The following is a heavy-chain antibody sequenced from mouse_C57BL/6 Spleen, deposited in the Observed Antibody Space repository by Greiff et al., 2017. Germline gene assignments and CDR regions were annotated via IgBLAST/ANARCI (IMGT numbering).Heavy chain of an antibody. J-gene: IGHJ4*01. CDR2: ISDGGSYT. D-gene: IGHD2-1*01. V-gene: IGHV5-4*01. CDR1: GFTFSSYA. CDR3: EKLIYYGNGCYYAMDY. Sequence: EVQGVESGGGLVKPGGSLKLSCAASGFTFSSYAMSWVRQTPEKRLEWVATISDGGSYTYYPDNVKGRFTISRDNAKNNLYLQMSHLKSEDTAMYDCEKLIYYGNGCYYAMDYWGQGTSVTVSS.